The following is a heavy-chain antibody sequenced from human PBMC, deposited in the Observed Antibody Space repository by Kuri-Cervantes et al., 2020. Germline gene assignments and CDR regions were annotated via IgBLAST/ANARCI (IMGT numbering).Heavy chain of an antibody. CDR2: ISYDGSNK. CDR1: GFTFSSYG. V-gene: IGHV3-30*03. D-gene: IGHD2-15*01. Sequence: GESLKISCAASGFTFSSYGMHWVRQAPGKGLEWVAVISYDGSNKYYADSVKGRFTISRDNSKNTLYLQMNSLRAEDTAVYYCAGQGYCSGGSCKNWFDPWGQGTLVTVSS. CDR3: AGQGYCSGGSCKNWFDP. J-gene: IGHJ5*02.